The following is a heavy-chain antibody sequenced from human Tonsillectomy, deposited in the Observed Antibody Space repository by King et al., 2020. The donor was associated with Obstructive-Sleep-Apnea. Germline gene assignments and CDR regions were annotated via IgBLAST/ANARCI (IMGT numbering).Heavy chain of an antibody. J-gene: IGHJ6*02. Sequence: VQLVESGGGLVQPGGALRLSCAASGFTFSSYDMHWVRQATGKGLEWVSAIGTAGDTYYPGSGKGRFTISRENAKNSLYLQMNSPRAGDTAVYYCARDNYDILTGYRYGMDVWGQGTTVTVSS. CDR1: GFTFSSYD. D-gene: IGHD3-9*01. V-gene: IGHV3-13*01. CDR2: IGTAGDT. CDR3: ARDNYDILTGYRYGMDV.